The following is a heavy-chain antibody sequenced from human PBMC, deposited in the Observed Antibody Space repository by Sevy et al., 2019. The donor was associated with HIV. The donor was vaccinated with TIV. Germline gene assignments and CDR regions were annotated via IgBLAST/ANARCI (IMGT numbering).Heavy chain of an antibody. CDR1: GGSISSYY. D-gene: IGHD3-10*01. Sequence: SETLSLTCTVSGGSISSYYRSWIRQPAGKGLEWIGRIYTSGSTNYNPSLKSRVTMSVDTSKNQFSLKLSSVTAADTAVYYCARARGYYGSGSYFRMTPYYFDYWGQGTLVTVSS. CDR2: IYTSGST. CDR3: ARARGYYGSGSYFRMTPYYFDY. V-gene: IGHV4-4*07. J-gene: IGHJ4*02.